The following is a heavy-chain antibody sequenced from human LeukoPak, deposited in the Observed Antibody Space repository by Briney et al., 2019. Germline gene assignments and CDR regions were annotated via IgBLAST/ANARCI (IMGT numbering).Heavy chain of an antibody. Sequence: ASVKVSCKASGGTFSSYAISWVRQAPGQGLEWMGGIIPIFGTANYAQKFQGRVTITADESTSTAYMELSSLRSEDTAVYYCARDLIGDTMVRGVIIQYYFDYWGQGTLVTVSS. D-gene: IGHD3-10*01. CDR3: ARDLIGDTMVRGVIIQYYFDY. V-gene: IGHV1-69*13. J-gene: IGHJ4*02. CDR1: GGTFSSYA. CDR2: IIPIFGTA.